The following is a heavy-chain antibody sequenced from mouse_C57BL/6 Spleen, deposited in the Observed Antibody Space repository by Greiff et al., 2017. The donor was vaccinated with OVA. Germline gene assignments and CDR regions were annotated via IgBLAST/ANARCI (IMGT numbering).Heavy chain of an antibody. CDR2: ISSGGSYT. D-gene: IGHD3-2*02. Sequence: DVQLVESGGDLVKPGGSLKLSCAASGFTFSSYGMSWVRQTPDKRLEWVATISSGGSYTYYPDSVKGRFTISRDNAKNTLYLQMSSLKSEDTAMYYCARHGGSYWYFDVWGTGTTVTVSS. J-gene: IGHJ1*03. CDR3: ARHGGSYWYFDV. CDR1: GFTFSSYG. V-gene: IGHV5-6*01.